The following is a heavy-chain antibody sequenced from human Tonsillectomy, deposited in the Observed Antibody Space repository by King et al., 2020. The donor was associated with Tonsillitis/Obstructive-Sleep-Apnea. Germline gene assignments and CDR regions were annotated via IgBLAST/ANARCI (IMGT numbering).Heavy chain of an antibody. CDR1: GFTVSSNY. CDR3: ERDIDDSGGYRLFDS. V-gene: IGHV3-53*01. CDR2: IYSGGST. Sequence: VQLVESGGGLIQPGGSLRLYCAAPGFTVSSNYMSWVRQAPGKGLEWVSVIYSGGSTYYADSVKGRFTTSRDNSKNTLYLQLNRLKAEDTAVYYCERDIDDSGGYRLFDSWGQGTLVTVSS. D-gene: IGHD3-22*01. J-gene: IGHJ4*02.